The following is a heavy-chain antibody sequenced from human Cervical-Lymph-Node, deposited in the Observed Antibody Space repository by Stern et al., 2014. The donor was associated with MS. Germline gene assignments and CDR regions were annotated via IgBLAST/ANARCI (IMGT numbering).Heavy chain of an antibody. V-gene: IGHV3-11*01. CDR3: ASSTILTD. J-gene: IGHJ4*02. Sequence: VQLLESGGGLVKPGGSLRLSCAASGFTFSDFYMSWIRQSPGKGLEWVSYISANGSSIFYADSVRGRFTVSRDNSKKSLFLHMNSLRAEDTAVYYCASSTILTDWGQGTQVTVSS. D-gene: IGHD3-9*01. CDR2: ISANGSSI. CDR1: GFTFSDFY.